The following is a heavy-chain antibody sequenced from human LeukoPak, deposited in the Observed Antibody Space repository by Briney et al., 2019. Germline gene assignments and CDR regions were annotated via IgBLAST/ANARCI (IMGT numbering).Heavy chain of an antibody. J-gene: IGHJ4*02. CDR3: ASTLHYYDSSGPDPDLDY. Sequence: GASVKVSCKASGGTFSSYAISWVRQAPGQGLEWMGGIIPIFGTANYAQKFQGRVTITTDESTSTAYMELGSLRSEDTAVYYCASTLHYYDSSGPDPDLDYWGQGTLVTVSS. V-gene: IGHV1-69*05. CDR1: GGTFSSYA. CDR2: IIPIFGTA. D-gene: IGHD3-22*01.